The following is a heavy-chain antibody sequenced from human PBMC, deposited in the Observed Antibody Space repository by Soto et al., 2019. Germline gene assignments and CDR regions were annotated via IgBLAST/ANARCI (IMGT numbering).Heavy chain of an antibody. CDR2: IRTKANDYGT. CDR1: GFSFSDSA. J-gene: IGHJ5*02. CDR3: VRPEGGAYGGGDCYLYIWFVP. D-gene: IGHD2-21*02. V-gene: IGHV3-73*02. Sequence: EVQLVESGGGLVQPGGALKLSCAASGFSFSDSAMHWVRQAPGKGLEWVGRIRTKANDYGTRDAASVRGRFTLARDDSQNTTFLHMNSLKTEDTAVYYCVRPEGGAYGGGDCYLYIWFVPWGEGTLVSVSS.